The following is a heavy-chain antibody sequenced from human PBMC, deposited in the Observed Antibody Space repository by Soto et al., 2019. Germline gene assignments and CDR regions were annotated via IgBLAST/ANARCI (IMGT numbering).Heavy chain of an antibody. J-gene: IGHJ3*02. D-gene: IGHD3-9*01. CDR1: GFTFSSYG. V-gene: IGHV3-33*01. CDR3: ARFDYDTLTGSRSRAFDI. CDR2: IWYDGSNK. Sequence: PGGSLRLSCAASGFTFSSYGMHWVRQAPGKGLEWVAVIWYDGSNKYYADSVKGRFTISRDNPKNTLYLQMNSLRAEDTAMYYCARFDYDTLTGSRSRAFDIWGQGTMVTVSS.